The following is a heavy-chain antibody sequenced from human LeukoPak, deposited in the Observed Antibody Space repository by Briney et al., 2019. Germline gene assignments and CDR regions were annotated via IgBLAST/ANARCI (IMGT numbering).Heavy chain of an antibody. V-gene: IGHV4-61*02. D-gene: IGHD3-3*01. CDR2: IYTSGST. Sequence: SETLSLTCTVSGGSISSGSYYWSWIRQPAGKGLEWIGRIYTSGSTNYNPSLKSRVTISVDTSKNQFSLKLSSVTAADTAVYYCARGVVTIFGVVITAFDIWGQGTMVTVSS. CDR3: ARGVVTIFGVVITAFDI. J-gene: IGHJ3*02. CDR1: GGSISSGSYY.